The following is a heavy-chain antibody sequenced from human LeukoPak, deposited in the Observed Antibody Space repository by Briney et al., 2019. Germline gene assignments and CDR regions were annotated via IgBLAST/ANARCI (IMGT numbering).Heavy chain of an antibody. CDR2: IYHSGST. CDR3: ARGYCSGGSCPVDY. J-gene: IGHJ4*02. CDR1: GGSISSYY. V-gene: IGHV4-59*12. D-gene: IGHD2-15*01. Sequence: PSETLSLTCTVSGGSISSYYWSWIRQPPGKGLEWIGYIYHSGSTYYNPSLKSRVTISVDRSKNQFSLKLSSVTAADTAVYYCARGYCSGGSCPVDYWGQGTLVTVSS.